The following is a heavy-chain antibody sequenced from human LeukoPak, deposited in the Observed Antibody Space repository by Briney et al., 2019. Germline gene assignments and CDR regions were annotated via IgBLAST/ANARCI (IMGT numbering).Heavy chain of an antibody. Sequence: PGRSLRLSCAASGFTFDDYAMHWVRQAPGKGLEWVSGISWNSGSIGYADSVKGRFTISRDNAKNSLYLQMNSLRAEDTALYYCAKGDGARKYAFDIWGQGTMVTVSS. J-gene: IGHJ3*02. CDR1: GFTFDDYA. CDR2: ISWNSGSI. V-gene: IGHV3-9*01. D-gene: IGHD1-26*01. CDR3: AKGDGARKYAFDI.